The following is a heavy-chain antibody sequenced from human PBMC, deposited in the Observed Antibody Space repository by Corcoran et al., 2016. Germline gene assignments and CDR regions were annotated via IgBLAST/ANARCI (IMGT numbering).Heavy chain of an antibody. J-gene: IGHJ5*02. CDR2: INSGGSST. Sequence: EVQLVESGGGLIQHGGSLRLPCVASGFTLISYWMRWVRQAPGKGLVWVTTINSGGSSTSYAHSVKGRFTISRDSAKNTLYLQKNSRRAEDTAVYYCARGSMYYYNSNVYYGLDQWGQGTLVIVSS. D-gene: IGHD3-22*01. CDR3: ARGSMYYYNSNVYYGLDQ. CDR1: GFTLISYW. V-gene: IGHV3-74*01.